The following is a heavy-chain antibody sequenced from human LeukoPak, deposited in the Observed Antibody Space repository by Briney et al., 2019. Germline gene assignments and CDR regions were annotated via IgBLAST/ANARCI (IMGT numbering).Heavy chain of an antibody. V-gene: IGHV3-23*01. CDR1: GFTFSSYA. Sequence: GGSLRLSCAASGFTFSSYAMSWVRQAPGKGLEWVSAISGSGGSTYYAASVKGRFTISRDNSKNTLYLQMNSLRAEDTAVYYCAKAPPSYYYDSSGYSGYYYYMDVWGKGTTVTISS. CDR3: AKAPPSYYYDSSGYSGYYYYMDV. J-gene: IGHJ6*03. CDR2: ISGSGGST. D-gene: IGHD3-22*01.